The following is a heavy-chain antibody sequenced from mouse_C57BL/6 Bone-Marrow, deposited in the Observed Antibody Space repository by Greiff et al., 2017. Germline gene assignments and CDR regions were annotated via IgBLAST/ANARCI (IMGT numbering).Heavy chain of an antibody. CDR2: FHPYNDDS. J-gene: IGHJ2*01. V-gene: IGHV1-47*01. Sequence: LQESGAELVKPGASVKLSCMASGYTFTTYPIAWMKQTHGKSLEWIGNFHPYNDDSKYNDKFKRKATLTVDKSANAGYLELSRLTCDNSAVDYCARSSTFFYYFDDWGQGTTLTVSS. CDR3: ARSSTFFYYFDD. CDR1: GYTFTTYP. D-gene: IGHD5-1*01.